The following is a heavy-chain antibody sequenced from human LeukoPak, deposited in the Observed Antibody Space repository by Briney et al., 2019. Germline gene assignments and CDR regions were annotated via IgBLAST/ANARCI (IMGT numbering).Heavy chain of an antibody. Sequence: SETLSLTCTVSGGSISSYYWSWIRQPPGKGLEWIGYIYYSGSTNYNPSLKSRVTISVGTSKNQFSLKLSSVTAADTAVYYCARGDGTYWYFDLWGRGTLVTVSS. J-gene: IGHJ2*01. CDR2: IYYSGST. D-gene: IGHD1-1*01. CDR1: GGSISSYY. CDR3: ARGDGTYWYFDL. V-gene: IGHV4-59*08.